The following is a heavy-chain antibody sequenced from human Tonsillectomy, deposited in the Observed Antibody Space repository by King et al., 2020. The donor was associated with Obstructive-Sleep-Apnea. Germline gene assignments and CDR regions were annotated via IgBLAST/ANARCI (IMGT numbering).Heavy chain of an antibody. CDR1: GGSISAYY. J-gene: IGHJ4*02. CDR2: IYYSGAT. D-gene: IGHD3-10*01. CDR3: ARGLPGWGWFGEYWPPDY. Sequence: QVQLQESGPGLVKPSETLSLTCTVSGGSISAYYWNWIRQPPGKGLEWIGYIYYSGATKSNPSLKSRVTMLVDTSKNQFSLKLSSVTAADTAVYYCARGLPGWGWFGEYWPPDYWGQGTLVTVSS. V-gene: IGHV4-59*01.